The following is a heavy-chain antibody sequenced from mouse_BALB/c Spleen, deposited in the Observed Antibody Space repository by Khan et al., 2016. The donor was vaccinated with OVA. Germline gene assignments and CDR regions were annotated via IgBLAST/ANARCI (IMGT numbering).Heavy chain of an antibody. D-gene: IGHD4-1*01. V-gene: IGHV5-6*01. CDR3: ASHLTGSFAY. CDR1: GFTFSSYS. J-gene: IGHJ3*01. Sequence: EVQLVESGGDLVKPGGSLKLSCAASGFTFSSYSMSWVRQTPDKRLEWVATISSDGDYTYYPGSVKGRFTISRDNAKNTLYLQMSSLKSEDTAMYYCASHLTGSFAYWGQGTLVTVSA. CDR2: ISSDGDYT.